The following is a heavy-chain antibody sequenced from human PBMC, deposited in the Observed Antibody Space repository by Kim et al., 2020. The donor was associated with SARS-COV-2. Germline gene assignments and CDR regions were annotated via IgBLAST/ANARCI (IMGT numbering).Heavy chain of an antibody. CDR2: ISSSSSYI. CDR3: ASGEPHYYYYYGMDV. J-gene: IGHJ6*02. V-gene: IGHV3-21*01. Sequence: GGSLRLSCAASGFTFSSYSMNWVRQAPGKGLEWVSSISSSSSYIYYADSVKGRFTISRDNAKNSLYLQMNSLRAEDTAVYYCASGEPHYYYYYGMDVWGQGTTVTVS. D-gene: IGHD7-27*01. CDR1: GFTFSSYS.